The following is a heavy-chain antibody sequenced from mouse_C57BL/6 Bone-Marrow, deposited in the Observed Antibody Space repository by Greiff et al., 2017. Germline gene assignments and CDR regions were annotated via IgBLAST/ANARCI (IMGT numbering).Heavy chain of an antibody. CDR1: GYSFTDYN. J-gene: IGHJ4*01. CDR2: INPNYGTT. Sequence: VQLKESGPELVKPGASVKISCKASGYSFTDYNMNWVKQSNGKSLEWIGVINPNYGTTSYNQKFKGKATLTVDQSSSTAYMQLNSLTSEDTAVYYCARGYDHGYAMDYWGQGTSVTVSS. CDR3: ARGYDHGYAMDY. V-gene: IGHV1-39*01. D-gene: IGHD2-4*01.